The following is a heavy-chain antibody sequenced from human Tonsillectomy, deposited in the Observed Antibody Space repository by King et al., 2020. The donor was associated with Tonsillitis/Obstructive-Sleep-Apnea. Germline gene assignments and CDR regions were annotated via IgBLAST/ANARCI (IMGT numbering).Heavy chain of an antibody. CDR2: INHSGST. CDR1: GGSFSGYY. V-gene: IGHV4-34*01. J-gene: IGHJ3*02. D-gene: IGHD2-2*02. CDR3: ATSWGYCSSTSCYNDDAFDI. Sequence: VQLQKWGAGLLKPSETLSLTCAVYGGSFSGYYWSWIRQPPGKGLEWIGEINHSGSTNYNPSLKSRVTISVDTSKNQFSLKLSSVTAADTAVYYCATSWGYCSSTSCYNDDAFDIWGQGTMVTVSS.